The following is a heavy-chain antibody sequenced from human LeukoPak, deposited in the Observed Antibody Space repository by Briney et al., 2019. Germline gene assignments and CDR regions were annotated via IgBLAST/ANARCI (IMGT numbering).Heavy chain of an antibody. D-gene: IGHD3-10*01. CDR1: GFTFSSYA. Sequence: GGSLRLSCAASGFTFSSYAMSWVRQAPGKGLEWVSAISGSGGSTYYADSVKGRFTISRDNSKNTLYLQMNSLRAEDTAVYYRAKEEKLLWFGGNWFDPWGQGTLVTVSS. CDR3: AKEEKLLWFGGNWFDP. J-gene: IGHJ5*02. CDR2: ISGSGGST. V-gene: IGHV3-23*01.